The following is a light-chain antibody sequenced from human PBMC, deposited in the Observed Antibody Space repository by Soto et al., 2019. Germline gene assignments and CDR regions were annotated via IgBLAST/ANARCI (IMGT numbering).Light chain of an antibody. CDR3: KAYGSSRWT. CDR1: QSVSSSY. J-gene: IGKJ1*01. Sequence: EIVLTQSPGTLSLSPGERATLSCRASQSVSSSYLAWYQQKPGQPPRLLIYGASSRATGIPDRFSGSGSGTDFTLTISRMEPEEFAVYYCKAYGSSRWTFGQGNKVDI. V-gene: IGKV3-20*01. CDR2: GAS.